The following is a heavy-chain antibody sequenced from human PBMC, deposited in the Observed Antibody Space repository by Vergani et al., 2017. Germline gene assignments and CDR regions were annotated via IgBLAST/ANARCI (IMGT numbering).Heavy chain of an antibody. CDR1: GYTFTSYA. J-gene: IGHJ5*02. Sequence: QVQLVQSGSELKKPGASVKVSCKASGYTFTSYAMNWVRQAPGQGLEWMGWINTNTGNPTYAQGFTGRFVFSLDTSVSTAYLQISSLKAEDTAVYYCARGSPSAFLPYCSSTSCYYNWFDPWGQATLVTVSS. V-gene: IGHV7-4-1*02. CDR2: INTNTGNP. D-gene: IGHD2-2*01. CDR3: ARGSPSAFLPYCSSTSCYYNWFDP.